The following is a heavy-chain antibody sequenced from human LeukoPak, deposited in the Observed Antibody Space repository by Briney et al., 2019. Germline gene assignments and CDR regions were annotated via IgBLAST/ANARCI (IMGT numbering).Heavy chain of an antibody. Sequence: SETLSLTCTVSGGSISSSSYYWGWIRPPPGKGLEWIGSIYYSGSTYYNPSLKSRVTISVDTSKNHFSLKLSSVTAADTAVYYCASPRSGYYALNAFDIWGQGTMVTVSS. J-gene: IGHJ3*02. CDR3: ASPRSGYYALNAFDI. V-gene: IGHV4-39*01. CDR2: IYYSGST. CDR1: GGSISSSSYY. D-gene: IGHD1-26*01.